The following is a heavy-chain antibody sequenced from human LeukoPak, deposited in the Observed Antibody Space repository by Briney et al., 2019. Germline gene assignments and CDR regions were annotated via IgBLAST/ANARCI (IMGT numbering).Heavy chain of an antibody. J-gene: IGHJ4*02. CDR1: GGSISSSSYY. CDR2: IYYSGST. Sequence: SETLSLTCTVSGGSISSSSYYWGWIRQPPGKGLEWIGSIYYSGSTYYNPSLKSRVTISVDTSKNQFSLKLSSVTAADTAVYYCASSVGAHYYDSSGPSCYFDYWGQGTLVTVSS. V-gene: IGHV4-39*07. CDR3: ASSVGAHYYDSSGPSCYFDY. D-gene: IGHD3-22*01.